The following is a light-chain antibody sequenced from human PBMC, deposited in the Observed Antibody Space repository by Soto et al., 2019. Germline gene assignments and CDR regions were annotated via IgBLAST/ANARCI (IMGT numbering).Light chain of an antibody. Sequence: IVMTQSSDTLSVSPGERDTLSSSASQSVSSNLAWYQQKPCQAHRLLIYGASTRATGIPARFSGSGSGTEFTLTISSLQSEDFAVYYCQQYNNWPSITFGQGTKVDIK. CDR2: GAS. V-gene: IGKV3-15*01. J-gene: IGKJ5*01. CDR1: QSVSSN. CDR3: QQYNNWPSIT.